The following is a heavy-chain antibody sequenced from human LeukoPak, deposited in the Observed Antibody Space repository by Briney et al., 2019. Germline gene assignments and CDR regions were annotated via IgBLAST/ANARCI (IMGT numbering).Heavy chain of an antibody. V-gene: IGHV4-4*07. CDR3: ARDPGGSTSWNRNRFCDP. D-gene: IGHD2-2*01. CDR2: IYTSGST. CDR1: GVSISSYY. J-gene: IGHJ5*02. Sequence: SETLSLTCTVSGVSISSYYWSWIRQPAGKGLEWIGRIYTSGSTTYNPSLKSRLTMSVDTSQNQFSLKLSSVTAADTALYYCARDPGGSTSWNRNRFCDPWGQGTLVTVSS.